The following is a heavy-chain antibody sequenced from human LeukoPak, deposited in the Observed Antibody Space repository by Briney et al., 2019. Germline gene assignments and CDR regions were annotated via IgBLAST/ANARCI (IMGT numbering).Heavy chain of an antibody. CDR3: ARGFCTNGVCPSHLYYYYYYMDV. V-gene: IGHV3-7*04. Sequence: PGGSLRLSCAASGFTFSSYWMSWVRRAPGKGLEWVANIKQDGSEKYYVDSVKGRFTISRDNAKNSLYLQMNSLRAEDTAVYYCARGFCTNGVCPSHLYYYYYYMDVWGKGTTVTVSS. CDR2: IKQDGSEK. CDR1: GFTFSSYW. J-gene: IGHJ6*03. D-gene: IGHD2-8*01.